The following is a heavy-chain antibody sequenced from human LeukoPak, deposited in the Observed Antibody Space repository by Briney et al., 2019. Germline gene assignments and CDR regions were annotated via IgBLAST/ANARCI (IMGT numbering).Heavy chain of an antibody. CDR3: ARDLFYGGYSRSWEDMGY. D-gene: IGHD5-12*01. V-gene: IGHV3-74*01. Sequence: GGSLSLSCAASGFTSRSFWVHGVRHAPGKGRVGVSRINSNGSSRSYADSVKGRFTISRDNAKNTLYLQMDSLRAEDTAVYYCARDLFYGGYSRSWEDMGYWGQGTLVTVSS. CDR1: GFTSRSFW. CDR2: INSNGSSR. J-gene: IGHJ4*02.